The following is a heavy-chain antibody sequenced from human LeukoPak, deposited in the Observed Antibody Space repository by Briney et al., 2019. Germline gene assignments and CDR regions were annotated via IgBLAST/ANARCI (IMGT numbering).Heavy chain of an antibody. Sequence: KPGGSLRLSCAASGFTFSDYYMSWIRQAPGKGLEWVSYSSTTGLTIYYADSVKGRFTISRDNAKNSLYLQMNSLRAEDTAVYYCARGEQLVNWYYYMDVWGKGTTVTVSS. V-gene: IGHV3-11*04. CDR2: SSTTGLTI. CDR1: GFTFSDYY. D-gene: IGHD6-6*01. J-gene: IGHJ6*03. CDR3: ARGEQLVNWYYYMDV.